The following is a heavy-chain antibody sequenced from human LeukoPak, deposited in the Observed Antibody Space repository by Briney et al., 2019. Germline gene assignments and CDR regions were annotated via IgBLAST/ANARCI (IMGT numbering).Heavy chain of an antibody. CDR2: IYYSGST. V-gene: IGHV4-59*08. CDR1: GRSFSGYY. CDR3: ARHAPWGYYDSSGFDY. Sequence: SETLSLTCAVYGRSFSGYYWSWIRQPPGKGLEWIGYIYYSGSTNYNPSLKSRVTISVDTSKNQFSLKLSSVTAADTAVYYCARHAPWGYYDSSGFDYWGQGTLVTVSS. J-gene: IGHJ4*02. D-gene: IGHD3-22*01.